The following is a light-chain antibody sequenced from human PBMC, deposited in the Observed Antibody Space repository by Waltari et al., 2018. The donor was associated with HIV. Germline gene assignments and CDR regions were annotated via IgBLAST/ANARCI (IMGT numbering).Light chain of an antibody. V-gene: IGKV4-1*01. J-gene: IGKJ2*03. CDR3: QQYLSSPLS. CDR2: RAS. Sequence: VLTKSPTSLPVPLAKGPPFTSSSSRSVLDSPTNKNCLAWYQQKPGQSPQLLIYRASTRESGVPDRFSGSGSGTDFTLTISSLQAEDVAVYYCQQYLSSPLSFGQGTKVEIK. CDR1: RSVLDSPTNKNC.